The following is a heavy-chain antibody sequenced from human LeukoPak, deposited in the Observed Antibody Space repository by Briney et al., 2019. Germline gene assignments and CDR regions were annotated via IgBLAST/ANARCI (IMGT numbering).Heavy chain of an antibody. J-gene: IGHJ3*02. V-gene: IGHV1-24*01. CDR3: ATFYDFWSGPDAFDI. D-gene: IGHD3-3*01. CDR1: GYTLTELS. CDR2: FDPEDGET. Sequence: ASVNVSCKVSGYTLTELSMHWVRQAPGKGLEWMGGFDPEDGETIYAQKFQGRVTMTEDTSTDTAYMELSSLRSEDTAVYYCATFYDFWSGPDAFDIWGQGTMVTVSS.